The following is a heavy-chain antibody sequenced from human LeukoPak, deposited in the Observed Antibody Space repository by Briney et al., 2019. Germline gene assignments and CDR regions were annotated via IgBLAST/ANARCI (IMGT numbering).Heavy chain of an antibody. D-gene: IGHD5-24*01. J-gene: IGHJ4*02. CDR2: MYYSGST. CDR3: ARHGRMGTINPSY. Sequence: SSETLSLTCTVSGGSISNSSYYWGWIRQPPGKGLEWIVSMYYSGSTYYNPSLKSLATISVDTSKNQFSLKLSSVTAADTAVYYCARHGRMGTINPSYWGQGTLVTVSS. V-gene: IGHV4-39*01. CDR1: GGSISNSSYY.